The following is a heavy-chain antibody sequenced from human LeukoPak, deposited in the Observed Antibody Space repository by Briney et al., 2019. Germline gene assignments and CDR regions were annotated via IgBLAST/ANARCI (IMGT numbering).Heavy chain of an antibody. Sequence: GGSLRLSCAASGFTFSSYCMSWVRQAPGKGLEWVANIKQDGSEKYYVDSVKGRFTISRDNAKNSLYLQMNSLRAKDTAVYYCARAEGVDYWGQGTLVTVSS. J-gene: IGHJ4*02. CDR1: GFTFSSYC. V-gene: IGHV3-7*01. CDR3: ARAEGVDY. CDR2: IKQDGSEK.